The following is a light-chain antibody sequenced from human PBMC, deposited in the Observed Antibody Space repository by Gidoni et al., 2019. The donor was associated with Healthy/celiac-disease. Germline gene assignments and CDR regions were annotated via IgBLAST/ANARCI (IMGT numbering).Light chain of an antibody. CDR2: GKN. V-gene: IGLV3-19*01. Sequence: SSELTQDAAVYVDLGQTVRITCQGDSLRSYYQSWYQQKPGHAPVLVSYGKNNRPSGIPDRFSGSISGNTASLTSTGAHAADEADYFCNSRDSSGTHLVVFGGGTKLTVL. J-gene: IGLJ2*01. CDR1: SLRSYY. CDR3: NSRDSSGTHLVV.